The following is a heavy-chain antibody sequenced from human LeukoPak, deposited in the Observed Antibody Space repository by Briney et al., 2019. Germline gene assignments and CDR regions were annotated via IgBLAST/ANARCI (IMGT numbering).Heavy chain of an antibody. CDR2: ISWNGGSA. J-gene: IGHJ6*02. Sequence: GGSLRLSCAASGFTFDDYAMHWVRQVPGKGLEWVSSISWNGGSAGYADSVKGRFTISRDNAKNTLYLQMSSLRTEDTALYYCAKEQCGQRDYGMDVWGQGTTVTVSS. D-gene: IGHD1-26*01. V-gene: IGHV3-9*01. CDR1: GFTFDDYA. CDR3: AKEQCGQRDYGMDV.